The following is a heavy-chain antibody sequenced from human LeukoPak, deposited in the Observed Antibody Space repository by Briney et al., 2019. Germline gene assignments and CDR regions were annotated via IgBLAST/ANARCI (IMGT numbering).Heavy chain of an antibody. CDR3: AKDRVIATGIGEFDY. D-gene: IGHD6-13*01. J-gene: IGHJ4*02. Sequence: QPGGSLRLSCAGSGFTLSSYAMSWVRQAPAKGLEWVSAISGSGDTTYYADSVKGRFTISRDSSRNTLYLHMNSLRAEDTAVYYCAKDRVIATGIGEFDYWGQGTLVTVSS. CDR1: GFTLSSYA. CDR2: ISGSGDTT. V-gene: IGHV3-23*01.